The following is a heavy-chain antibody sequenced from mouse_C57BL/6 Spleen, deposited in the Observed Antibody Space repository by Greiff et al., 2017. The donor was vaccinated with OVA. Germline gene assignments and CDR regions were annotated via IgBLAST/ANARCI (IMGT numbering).Heavy chain of an antibody. CDR1: GFNIKNTY. V-gene: IGHV14-3*01. D-gene: IGHD1-1*02. CDR3: TRRRLWAY. J-gene: IGHJ3*01. Sequence: VQLQQSVAELVRPGASVKLSCTASGFNIKNTYMHWVKQRPEQGLEWIGRIDPANGNTKYAPKFKGKAILTADKSSSTAYMELRSLTSEDSAVYYCTRRRLWAYWGQGTLVTVSA. CDR2: IDPANGNT.